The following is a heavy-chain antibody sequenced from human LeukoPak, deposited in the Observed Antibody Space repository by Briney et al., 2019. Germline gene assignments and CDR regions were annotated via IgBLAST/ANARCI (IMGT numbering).Heavy chain of an antibody. J-gene: IGHJ4*02. CDR3: ARENMTTVPQGFDY. CDR1: GGSISTSY. V-gene: IGHV4-59*12. Sequence: SETLSLTCTVSGGSISTSYWNWVRQPPGKGLEWIGYIYHSGSTYYNPSLKSRVTISVDRSKNQFSLKLSSVTAADTAVYYCARENMTTVPQGFDYWGQGTLVTVSS. CDR2: IYHSGST. D-gene: IGHD4-11*01.